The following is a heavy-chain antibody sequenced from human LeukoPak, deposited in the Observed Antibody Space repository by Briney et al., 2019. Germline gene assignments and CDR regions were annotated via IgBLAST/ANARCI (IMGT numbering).Heavy chain of an antibody. J-gene: IGHJ6*02. D-gene: IGHD3-3*01. V-gene: IGHV3-23*01. CDR2: VSGSGGST. CDR1: GFTFSRYA. Sequence: GGSLRLSCVGSGFTFSRYAMSWVRQAPGKGGEGVSGVSGSGGSTYYADAVKGRCTISRDNSKKTLYLQMNSLRAEDTALYYCAKARVHYDFWSGYHYYGMDVWGQGTTVTVSS. CDR3: AKARVHYDFWSGYHYYGMDV.